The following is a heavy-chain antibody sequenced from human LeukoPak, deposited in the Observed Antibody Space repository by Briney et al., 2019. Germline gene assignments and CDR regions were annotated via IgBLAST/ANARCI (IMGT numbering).Heavy chain of an antibody. D-gene: IGHD3-22*01. J-gene: IGHJ2*01. CDR2: IIPIFGTA. V-gene: IGHV1-69*01. Sequence: GSSVKVSCKASGGTFSSYAISWVRQAPGQGLEWMGGIIPIFGTANYAQKFQGRVTITADESTSTAYMELSSLRSEDTAVYYCARERRATYYYDSSGYYLHWYFDLWGRGTLVTVSS. CDR1: GGTFSSYA. CDR3: ARERRATYYYDSSGYYLHWYFDL.